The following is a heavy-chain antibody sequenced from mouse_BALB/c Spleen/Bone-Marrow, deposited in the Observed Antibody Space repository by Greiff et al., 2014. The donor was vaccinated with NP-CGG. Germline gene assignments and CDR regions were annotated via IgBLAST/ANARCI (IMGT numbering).Heavy chain of an antibody. CDR2: INNNGGST. CDR1: GFTFSSYG. D-gene: IGHD1-1*01. J-gene: IGHJ1*01. CDR3: ARVYGWYFDV. Sequence: EVQLQESGGGLVQPGGSLKLSCVASGFTFSSYGMSWVRQTTDKRLELVATINNNGGSTYYPDSVKGQFTISRDNAKNTLYLQMNSLKSDDTAMYYCARVYGWYFDVWGAGTTVTVSS. V-gene: IGHV5-6-3*01.